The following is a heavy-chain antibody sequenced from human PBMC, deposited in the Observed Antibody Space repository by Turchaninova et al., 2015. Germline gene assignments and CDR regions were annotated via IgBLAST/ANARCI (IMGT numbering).Heavy chain of an antibody. D-gene: IGHD2-2*01. CDR1: GFTFSTYA. Sequence: GGGLVQPGASLRLSCAASGFTFSTYAMSWVRQAPGKGLEWVSVVSGSGGSTYYADSVKGRFTISRDNSKNTLYLQLNRLRAEDTAVYYCAKGRGTTTSSDDSWGQGTLVTVSS. V-gene: IGHV3-23*01. J-gene: IGHJ4*02. CDR2: VSGSGGST. CDR3: AKGRGTTTSSDDS.